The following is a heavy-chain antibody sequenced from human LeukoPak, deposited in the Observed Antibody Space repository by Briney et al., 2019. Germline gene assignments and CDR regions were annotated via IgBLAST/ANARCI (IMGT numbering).Heavy chain of an antibody. CDR3: ATDSRIVGATGSSDY. CDR2: IKQDGSEK. D-gene: IGHD1-26*01. J-gene: IGHJ4*02. CDR1: GFTFSASA. Sequence: GGSLRLSCAASGFTFSASAMHWVRQAPGKGLEWVANIKQDGSEKHYVDSVKGRFIISRDNAKNSLYLQMTSLRAEDTALYYCATDSRIVGATGSSDYWGQGTLVIVSS. V-gene: IGHV3-7*03.